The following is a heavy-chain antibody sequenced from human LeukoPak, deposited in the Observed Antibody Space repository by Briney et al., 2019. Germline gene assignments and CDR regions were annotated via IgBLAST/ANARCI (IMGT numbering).Heavy chain of an antibody. J-gene: IGHJ4*02. CDR1: GFTFSSYA. Sequence: GGSLRLSCAASGFTFSSYAMSWVRQAPGKGLEWVSAISGSGGSTYYADSVKGRFTISRDNSKNTLYLQMNSPRAEDTAVYYCAKGYSGYSYGYYFDYWGQGTLVTVSS. V-gene: IGHV3-23*01. D-gene: IGHD5-18*01. CDR3: AKGYSGYSYGYYFDY. CDR2: ISGSGGST.